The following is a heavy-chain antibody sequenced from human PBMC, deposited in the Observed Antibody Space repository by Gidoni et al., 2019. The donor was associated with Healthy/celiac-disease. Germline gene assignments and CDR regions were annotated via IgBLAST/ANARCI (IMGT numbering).Heavy chain of an antibody. CDR1: GFTFDDYA. D-gene: IGHD2-15*01. Sequence: EVQLVESGGGLVQPGRSLRLSCAASGFTFDDYAMHWVRQAPGKGLGLVSGISWNSGSIGYADSVKGRFTISRDNAKNSLYLQMNSLRAEDTALYYCAKDVSLLYCSGGSCYPTFDYWGQGTLVTVSS. CDR2: ISWNSGSI. CDR3: AKDVSLLYCSGGSCYPTFDY. V-gene: IGHV3-9*01. J-gene: IGHJ4*02.